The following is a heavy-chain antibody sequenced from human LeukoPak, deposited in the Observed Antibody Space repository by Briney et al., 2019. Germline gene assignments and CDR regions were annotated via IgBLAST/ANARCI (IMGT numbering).Heavy chain of an antibody. V-gene: IGHV3-23*01. CDR1: GFTFSSYA. Sequence: GGSLRLSXAASGFTFSSYAMSWVRQAPGKGLEWVSAISGSGGSTYYADSVKGRFTISRDNSKNTLYLQMNSLRAEDTAVYYCTALYEYSSFPIDYWGQGTLVTVSS. CDR3: TALYEYSSFPIDY. CDR2: ISGSGGST. D-gene: IGHD6-6*01. J-gene: IGHJ4*02.